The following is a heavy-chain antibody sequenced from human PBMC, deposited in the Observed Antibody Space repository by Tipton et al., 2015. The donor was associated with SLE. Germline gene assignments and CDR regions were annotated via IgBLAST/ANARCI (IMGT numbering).Heavy chain of an antibody. CDR3: ARGMTSYDAFDI. V-gene: IGHV4-4*07. Sequence: TLSLTCTVSGGSISSYYWSWIRQPAGKGLEWIGRFYTSGSTNYNPSLKSRVTMSVDTSKNQFSLKLSSVTAADTAVYYCARGMTSYDAFDIWGQGTMVTVSS. CDR2: FYTSGST. D-gene: IGHD2-21*02. J-gene: IGHJ3*02. CDR1: GGSISSYY.